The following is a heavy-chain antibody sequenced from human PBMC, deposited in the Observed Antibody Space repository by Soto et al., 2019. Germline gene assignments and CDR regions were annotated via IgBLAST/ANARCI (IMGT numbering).Heavy chain of an antibody. CDR2: IDPSDSHT. J-gene: IGHJ6*02. Sequence: GESLKISCEGSGFKFSNYWISWVRQMPGKGLEWMGKIDPSDSHTIYSPSFQGHVTISAAKSISTAYLEWSSLKASDTAMYYCARHPVIPAEGAMEVWGQGTTVTVSS. CDR1: GFKFSNYW. V-gene: IGHV5-10-1*01. CDR3: ARHPVIPAEGAMEV. D-gene: IGHD2-2*02.